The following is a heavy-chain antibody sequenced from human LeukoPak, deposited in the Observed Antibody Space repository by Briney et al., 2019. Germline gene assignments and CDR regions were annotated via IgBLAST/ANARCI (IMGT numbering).Heavy chain of an antibody. V-gene: IGHV1-46*01. Sequence: ASVKVSCKASGYTFTSYYMHWVRQAPGQGLEWMGIINPSGGSTSYAQKFQGRVTMTRDTSTSTVYMELSSLRSEDTAVYYCARDQGYYGSGSQPYYFGYWGQGTLVTVSS. CDR3: ARDQGYYGSGSQPYYFGY. J-gene: IGHJ4*02. CDR2: INPSGGST. CDR1: GYTFTSYY. D-gene: IGHD3-10*01.